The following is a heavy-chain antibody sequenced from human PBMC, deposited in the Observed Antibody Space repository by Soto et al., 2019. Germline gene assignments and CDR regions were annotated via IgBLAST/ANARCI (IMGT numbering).Heavy chain of an antibody. D-gene: IGHD5-18*01. Sequence: QVQLVQSGAEVKRPGASVKVSCKASGYTFTSYDINWVRQATGQGLEWMGWMNANSGNTGYAQKFQGRVTMTGNTSRGTAYMALTILRSEDRAVYYVVRCIYSYGRAYFDYWGQGTLVTFSS. CDR1: GYTFTSYD. J-gene: IGHJ4*02. CDR3: VRCIYSYGRAYFDY. CDR2: MNANSGNT. V-gene: IGHV1-8*01.